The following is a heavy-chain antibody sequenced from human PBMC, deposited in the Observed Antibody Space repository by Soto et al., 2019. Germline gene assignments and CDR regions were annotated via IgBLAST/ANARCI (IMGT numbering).Heavy chain of an antibody. V-gene: IGHV4-30-2*01. J-gene: IGHJ4*02. CDR1: GGSIISGGYS. Sequence: SETLSLTCAVSGGSIISGGYSWSWIRQPPGKGLGWIGYIYSGTTHYNPPLESRVTIAMDRSKNQVSLSLKSVTAADTAVYYCAREDSGAFFDFWGQGTLVTVSS. D-gene: IGHD2-15*01. CDR2: IYSGTT. CDR3: AREDSGAFFDF.